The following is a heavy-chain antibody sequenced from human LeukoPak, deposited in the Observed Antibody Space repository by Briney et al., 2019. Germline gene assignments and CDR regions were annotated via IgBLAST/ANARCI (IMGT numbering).Heavy chain of an antibody. Sequence: GGSLRLSCTASGFAFNTYTMNWVRQAPGKGLEWVSSISGNSGFVYSADSLKGRFTVSRDNAKNSLYLQMNSLRAEDTAVYYCARGLGVQLWLPFDNWGQGTLVTVSS. CDR2: ISGNSGFV. CDR1: GFAFNTYT. V-gene: IGHV3-21*01. J-gene: IGHJ4*02. CDR3: ARGLGVQLWLPFDN. D-gene: IGHD5-18*01.